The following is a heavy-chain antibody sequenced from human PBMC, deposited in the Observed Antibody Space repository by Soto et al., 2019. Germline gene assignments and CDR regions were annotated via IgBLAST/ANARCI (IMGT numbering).Heavy chain of an antibody. V-gene: IGHV3-33*01. J-gene: IGHJ6*02. CDR2: IWYDGSNK. D-gene: IGHD3-9*01. CDR3: ARDRDDLLTADSYYYGMDV. Sequence: QVQLVESGGGVVQPGRSLRLSCAASGFTFSSYGMHWVRQAPGKGLEWVAVIWYDGSNKYYADSVKGRFTISRDNSKNTLYLQMNSLRAEDTAVYYCARDRDDLLTADSYYYGMDVWGQGTTVTVSS. CDR1: GFTFSSYG.